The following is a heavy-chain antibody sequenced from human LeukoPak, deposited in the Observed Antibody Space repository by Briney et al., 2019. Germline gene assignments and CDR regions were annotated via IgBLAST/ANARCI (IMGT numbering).Heavy chain of an antibody. J-gene: IGHJ6*02. CDR1: GGSISSSSYY. V-gene: IGHV4-39*01. D-gene: IGHD6-13*01. CDR2: IYYRGST. CDR3: AGTYTVYSSSWYGRNQRRGGQDYGMDV. Sequence: SETLSLTCTVSGGSISSSSYYWGWIRQPPGQGLEWIGSIYYRGSTYYNPSLKSRVTISVDTSKNQFSLKLSSVTAADTAVYYCAGTYTVYSSSWYGRNQRRGGQDYGMDVWGQGTTVTVSS.